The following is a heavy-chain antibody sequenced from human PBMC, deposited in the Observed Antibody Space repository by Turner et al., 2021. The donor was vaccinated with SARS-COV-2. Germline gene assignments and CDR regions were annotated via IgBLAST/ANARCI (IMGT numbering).Heavy chain of an antibody. V-gene: IGHV1-24*01. J-gene: IGHJ5*02. Sequence: QFQLVQSGAEVKKPGASVKVSCKVSGYTLIELSMHWVRQAPGKGLEWMGGFDPEDGETIYEQKCQGRVTMTEDTSTDTAYMELSSLRSEDTAVYYCATAPPYCTNGVCPNWFDPWGQGTLVTVSS. CDR2: FDPEDGET. CDR1: GYTLIELS. D-gene: IGHD2-8*01. CDR3: ATAPPYCTNGVCPNWFDP.